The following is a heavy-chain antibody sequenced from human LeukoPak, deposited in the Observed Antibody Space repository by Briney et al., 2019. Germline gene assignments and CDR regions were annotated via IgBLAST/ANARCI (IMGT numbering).Heavy chain of an antibody. CDR2: ISGSASST. J-gene: IGHJ4*02. D-gene: IGHD3-10*01. V-gene: IGHV3-23*01. CDR3: ARDVYYGSGSPRLDY. CDR1: GFTFSTSA. Sequence: GGTLRLSCTGSGFTFSTSAMNWVRQAPGKGLEWVSSISGSASSTYYADSVKGRFTISRDNAKNSLYLQMNSLRAEDTAVYYCARDVYYGSGSPRLDYWGQGTLVTVSS.